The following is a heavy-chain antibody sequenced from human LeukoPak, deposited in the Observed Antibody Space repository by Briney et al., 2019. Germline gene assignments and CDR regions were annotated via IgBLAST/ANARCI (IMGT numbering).Heavy chain of an antibody. V-gene: IGHV1-24*01. CDR3: ATEYYDSSGYYDAFDI. CDR1: GYTLTELS. D-gene: IGHD3-22*01. CDR2: FDPEDGET. J-gene: IGHJ3*02. Sequence: ASVKVSCKVSGYTLTELSMHWVRQAPGKGLEWMGGFDPEDGETIYAQKFQGRVTMTEDTSTDTAYMELSSLRSVDTAVYYCATEYYDSSGYYDAFDIWGQGTMVTVSS.